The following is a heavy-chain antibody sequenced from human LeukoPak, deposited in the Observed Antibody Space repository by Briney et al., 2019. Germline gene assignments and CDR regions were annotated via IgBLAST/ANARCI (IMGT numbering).Heavy chain of an antibody. J-gene: IGHJ6*03. Sequence: GASVKVSCKASGYTFTGYYMHWVRQAPGQGLEWMGWINPNSGGTNYAQKFQGRVTMTRDTSISTAYMELSRLRSDDTAVYYCARDGGRSVGATRDYMDVWGKGTTVTVSS. CDR2: INPNSGGT. CDR1: GYTFTGYY. D-gene: IGHD1-26*01. V-gene: IGHV1-2*02. CDR3: ARDGGRSVGATRDYMDV.